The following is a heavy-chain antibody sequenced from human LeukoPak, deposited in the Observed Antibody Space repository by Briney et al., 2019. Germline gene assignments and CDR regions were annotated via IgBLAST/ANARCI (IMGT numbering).Heavy chain of an antibody. Sequence: QPGGSLRLSCAASGFTFGSYWMHWVRQAPGKGLVWVSRINSDGSSTSYADSVKGRFTISRDNAKNTLYLQMNSLRAEDTAVYHCARGDYGDYFYYMDVWGKGTTVTVSS. CDR1: GFTFGSYW. V-gene: IGHV3-74*01. CDR3: ARGDYGDYFYYMDV. D-gene: IGHD4-17*01. CDR2: INSDGSST. J-gene: IGHJ6*03.